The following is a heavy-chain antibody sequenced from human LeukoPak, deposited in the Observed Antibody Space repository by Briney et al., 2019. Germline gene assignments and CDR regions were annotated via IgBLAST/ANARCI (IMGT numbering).Heavy chain of an antibody. Sequence: NPSETLSLTCAVYGGSFSGYYWSWIRQPPGKGLEWIGGINHSGSTNYNPSLKSRVTISVDTSKNQFSLKLSSVTAADTAVYYCAREYTMVRGVIITGWFDPWGQGTLVTVSS. J-gene: IGHJ5*02. CDR1: GGSFSGYY. CDR3: AREYTMVRGVIITGWFDP. CDR2: INHSGST. V-gene: IGHV4-34*01. D-gene: IGHD3-10*01.